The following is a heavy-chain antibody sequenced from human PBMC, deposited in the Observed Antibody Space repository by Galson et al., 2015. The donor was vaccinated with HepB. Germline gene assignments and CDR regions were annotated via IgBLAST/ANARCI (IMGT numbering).Heavy chain of an antibody. Sequence: CAISGDSVSRNSAAWYWIRQSPSRGLEWLGRTYYRSKWYNDYAVSVKGRITIDPDTSKNQFSLHLNSVTPDDTAVCYCARTNWGSNWFDPWGQGTLVTVSS. J-gene: IGHJ5*02. D-gene: IGHD7-27*01. V-gene: IGHV6-1*01. CDR2: TYYRSKWYN. CDR3: ARTNWGSNWFDP. CDR1: GDSVSRNSAA.